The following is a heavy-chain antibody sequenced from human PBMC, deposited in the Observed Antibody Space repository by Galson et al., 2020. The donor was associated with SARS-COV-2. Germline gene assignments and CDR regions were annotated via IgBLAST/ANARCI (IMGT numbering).Heavy chain of an antibody. D-gene: IGHD4-17*01. Sequence: TGGSLRLSCAASGITVSSNYMSWVCQAPGKGLEWVSVIYSGGSTFYGDSVKGRFTISRDNSKNTLYLQMNSLRAEDTAVYYCARDSPVTRGFAFDIWGQGTMVTVSS. CDR3: ARDSPVTRGFAFDI. V-gene: IGHV3-66*01. CDR2: IYSGGST. CDR1: GITVSSNY. J-gene: IGHJ3*02.